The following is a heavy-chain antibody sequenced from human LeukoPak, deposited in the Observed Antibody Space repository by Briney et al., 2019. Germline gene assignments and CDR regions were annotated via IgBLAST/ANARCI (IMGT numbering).Heavy chain of an antibody. CDR2: INPNSGGT. D-gene: IGHD1-26*01. Sequence: ASVKVSCKASRYTFTGYYMHWVRQAPGQGLEWMGWINPNSGGTNYAQKFQGWVTMTRDTSISTAYMELSRLRSDDTAVYYCARGPKWELSHFDYWGQGTLVTVSS. V-gene: IGHV1-2*04. CDR3: ARGPKWELSHFDY. J-gene: IGHJ4*02. CDR1: RYTFTGYY.